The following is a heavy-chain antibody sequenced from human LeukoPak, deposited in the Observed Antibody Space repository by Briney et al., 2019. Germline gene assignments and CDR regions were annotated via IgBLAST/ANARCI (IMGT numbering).Heavy chain of an antibody. V-gene: IGHV3-30*04. CDR3: ARDEQSGSLDP. CDR1: GFTFSSYT. D-gene: IGHD3-3*01. Sequence: GRSLRLSCAASGFTFSSYTMHWVRQAPGKGLEWVAFVLYDGSDQYYADSVKGRFTISRDNSKNTVYLQMNSLTVEDTAVYYCARDEQSGSLDPWGQGTLVTVSS. CDR2: VLYDGSDQ. J-gene: IGHJ5*02.